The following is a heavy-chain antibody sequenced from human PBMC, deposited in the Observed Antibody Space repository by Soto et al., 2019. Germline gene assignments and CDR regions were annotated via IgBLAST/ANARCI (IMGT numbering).Heavy chain of an antibody. CDR1: GFTFSNAW. Sequence: GGSLRLSCAASGFTFSNAWMSWVRQAPGKGLEWVGRIKRKTDGGITDSAAPVNGRFTISRDDSKNTLYLQMNSLKTEDTAVYYGTTGGLWDKTDYYYGMDVRGQGTTVTFSS. V-gene: IGHV3-15*01. CDR3: TTGGLWDKTDYYYGMDV. J-gene: IGHJ6*02. CDR2: IKRKTDGGIT. D-gene: IGHD3-16*01.